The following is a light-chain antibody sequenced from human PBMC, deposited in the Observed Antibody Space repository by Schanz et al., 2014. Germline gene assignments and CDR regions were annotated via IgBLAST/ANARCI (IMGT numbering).Light chain of an antibody. CDR1: QTISVW. Sequence: DIPMTQSPATLSASVGDRVSITCRANQTISVWLACIQLKPGKAPKSLIHKASSLERGVPSRVSGSGSGTEFHHTISRLQPDDFATYYCQHYNSPRKTFGQGSKGEIK. CDR2: KAS. CDR3: QHYNSPRKT. V-gene: IGKV1-5*03. J-gene: IGKJ1*01.